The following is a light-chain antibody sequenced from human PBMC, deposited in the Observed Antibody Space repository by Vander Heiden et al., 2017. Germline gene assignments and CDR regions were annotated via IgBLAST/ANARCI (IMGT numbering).Light chain of an antibody. V-gene: IGKV1-5*03. CDR2: QAS. CDR1: QSISTW. Sequence: DIQMTQSPSTLSAFVGDRATITCRASQSISTWLAWYQQKPGKAPKVLIYQASSLQIGVPSRFSGSGSGTEFTLTISSLQPDDFATYYCQQYNVYSRTFGQGTKVEVK. CDR3: QQYNVYSRT. J-gene: IGKJ1*01.